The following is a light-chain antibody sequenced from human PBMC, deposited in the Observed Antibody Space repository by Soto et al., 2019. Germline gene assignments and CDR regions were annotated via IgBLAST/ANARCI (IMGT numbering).Light chain of an antibody. CDR1: QSVSSSY. Sequence: EIVLTQSPGTLSLSPGERATLSCRASQSVSSSYLAWFQQKPGQAPRLLISAASNRLTGIPDRFSGSGSGTDFTLTISRLEPEDFAVYYCHQFGISPYTFGQGTKVEIK. J-gene: IGKJ2*01. V-gene: IGKV3-20*01. CDR3: HQFGISPYT. CDR2: AAS.